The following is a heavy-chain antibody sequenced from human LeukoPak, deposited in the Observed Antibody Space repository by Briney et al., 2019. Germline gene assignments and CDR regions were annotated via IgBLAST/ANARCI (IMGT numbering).Heavy chain of an antibody. D-gene: IGHD3-10*01. CDR3: ARGKGYYYGSGSYPYYFDY. J-gene: IGHJ4*02. V-gene: IGHV3-7*01. Sequence: GGSLRLSCAASGFTFSSYWMSWVRQAPGKGLEWVANIKQDGSEKYYVDSVKGRFTISRDNAKNPLYLQMNSLRAEDTAVYYCARGKGYYYGSGSYPYYFDYWGQGTLVTVSS. CDR1: GFTFSSYW. CDR2: IKQDGSEK.